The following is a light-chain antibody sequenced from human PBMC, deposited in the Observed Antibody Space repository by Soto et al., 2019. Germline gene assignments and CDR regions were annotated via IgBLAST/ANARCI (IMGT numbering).Light chain of an antibody. CDR2: AAS. V-gene: IGKV1-27*01. CDR1: QGISSY. J-gene: IGKJ4*01. CDR3: QKYNSAPLT. Sequence: DIQMTQSPSSLSASVGDRVTITCRASQGISSYLAWYQQKPGKVPKLLIYAASTLQSGVPYRFSGSGSGTDFTLTISSLQPEDVATYYCQKYNSAPLTFGGGTKVEIK.